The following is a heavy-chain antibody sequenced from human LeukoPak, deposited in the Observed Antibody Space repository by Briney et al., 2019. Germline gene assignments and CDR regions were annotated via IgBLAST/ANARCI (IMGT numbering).Heavy chain of an antibody. CDR2: IFGSGDST. J-gene: IGHJ4*02. Sequence: PGGSLRLSCAASGFIISSYGMNWVRQAPRKGLEWVSVIFGSGDSTNYADSVKGRFTISRDRSKNTLYLEMHSLRADDTAVYYCAKDQKPDSGYDIDYWGQGTLVTVSS. V-gene: IGHV3-23*01. CDR3: AKDQKPDSGYDIDY. D-gene: IGHD5-12*01. CDR1: GFIISSYG.